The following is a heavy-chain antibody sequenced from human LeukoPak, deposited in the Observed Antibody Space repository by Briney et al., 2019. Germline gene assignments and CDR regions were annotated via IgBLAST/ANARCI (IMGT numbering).Heavy chain of an antibody. D-gene: IGHD6-13*01. CDR3: ARWPRYSSNWDTFDY. J-gene: IGHJ4*02. V-gene: IGHV4-39*01. CDR1: GGSISSSSYY. Sequence: KPSETLSLTCTVSGGSISSSSYYWGWIRQPPGKGLEWIGSIYYSGSTYYNPSLKSRVTISVDTSKNQFSLKLSSVTAADTAVYYCARWPRYSSNWDTFDYWGQGTLVTVSS. CDR2: IYYSGST.